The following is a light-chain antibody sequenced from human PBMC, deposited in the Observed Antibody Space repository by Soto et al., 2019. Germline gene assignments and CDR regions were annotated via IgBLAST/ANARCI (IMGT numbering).Light chain of an antibody. CDR3: SSYTTTTTPVV. CDR2: EVT. Sequence: QSALTQPASVSGSPGQSITISCTGTSSDIGTYDYVSWYQHHPGKAPKLMIYEVTHRPSGVSDRFSGSKSGKTASLTISGLQAEDEADYYCSSYTTTTTPVVFGGGTKLTVL. V-gene: IGLV2-14*01. J-gene: IGLJ2*01. CDR1: SSDIGTYDY.